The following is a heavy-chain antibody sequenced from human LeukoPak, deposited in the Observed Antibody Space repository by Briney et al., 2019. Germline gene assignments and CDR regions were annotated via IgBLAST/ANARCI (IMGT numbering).Heavy chain of an antibody. CDR3: ARDMAAAGTRHYYYGMDV. CDR2: TWHDGSNK. CDR1: GFTFSTYG. Sequence: GGSLRLSCTASGFTFSTYGMHWVRQAPGKGLEWVAVTWHDGSNKYYADSVKGRFTISRDNSKNTLYLQMNSLRAEDTAVYYCARDMAAAGTRHYYYGMDVWGQGTTVTVSS. D-gene: IGHD6-13*01. J-gene: IGHJ6*02. V-gene: IGHV3-33*01.